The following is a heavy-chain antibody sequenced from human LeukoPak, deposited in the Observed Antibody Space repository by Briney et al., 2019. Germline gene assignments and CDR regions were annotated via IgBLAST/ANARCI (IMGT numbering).Heavy chain of an antibody. CDR2: IYSGGST. Sequence: GGSLRLSCAASGFTFSSYTMNWVRQAPGKGLEWVSVIYSGGSTYYADSVKGRFTISRDNSKNTLYLQMNSLRAEDTAVYYCARAMGSPFDYWGQGTLVTVSS. D-gene: IGHD3-10*01. J-gene: IGHJ4*02. CDR1: GFTFSSYT. CDR3: ARAMGSPFDY. V-gene: IGHV3-53*01.